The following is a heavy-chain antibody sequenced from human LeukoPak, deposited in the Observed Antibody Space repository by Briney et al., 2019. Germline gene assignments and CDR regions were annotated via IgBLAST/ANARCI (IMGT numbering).Heavy chain of an antibody. CDR1: GGSFSGYY. J-gene: IGHJ4*02. Sequence: SETLSLTCAVYGGSFSGYYWSWIRQPPGKGLEWVGEINHSGSTNYNPSLKSRVTISVDTSKNQFSLKLSSVTAADTAVYYCASARRELDYWGQGTLATVSS. CDR2: INHSGST. CDR3: ASARRELDY. V-gene: IGHV4-34*01. D-gene: IGHD1-1*01.